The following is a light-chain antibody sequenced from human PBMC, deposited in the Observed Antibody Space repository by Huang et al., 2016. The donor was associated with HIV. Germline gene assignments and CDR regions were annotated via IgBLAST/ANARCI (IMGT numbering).Light chain of an antibody. J-gene: IGKJ4*01. CDR1: QNIGTY. CDR2: DAS. CDR3: QQRSNWPLT. Sequence: EIVLTQSPVTLSLSPGRRATLPCRASQNIGTYLAWYQQKVGQAPRLLIFDASNRATGIPARFSGSGSGTDFTLTISSLDPEDFAIYYCQQRSNWPLTFGGGTKVEIK. V-gene: IGKV3-11*01.